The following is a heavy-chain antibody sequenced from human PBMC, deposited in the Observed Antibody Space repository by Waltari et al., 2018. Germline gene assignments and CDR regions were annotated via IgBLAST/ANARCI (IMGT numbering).Heavy chain of an antibody. D-gene: IGHD3-10*01. CDR2: INPNSGGT. CDR1: GYTFTGYY. J-gene: IGHJ4*02. Sequence: QVQLVQSGAEVKKPGASVKVSCKASGYTFTGYYMHWVRQAPGQGLEWMGRINPNSGGTNYAQKFQGRVTMTRDTSISTAYMELSRLRSDDTAVYYCARVLTMVQGVISYFDYWGQGTLVTVSS. CDR3: ARVLTMVQGVISYFDY. V-gene: IGHV1-2*06.